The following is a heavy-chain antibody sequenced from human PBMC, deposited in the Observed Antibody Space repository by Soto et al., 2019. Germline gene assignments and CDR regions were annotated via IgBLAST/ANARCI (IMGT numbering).Heavy chain of an antibody. CDR1: GGSFSGYY. CDR2: INHSGST. CDR3: ARGRGPWELPS. J-gene: IGHJ5*02. V-gene: IGHV4-34*01. D-gene: IGHD1-26*01. Sequence: SETLSLTCAVYGGSFSGYYWSWIRQPPGKGLEWIGEINHSGSTNYNPSLKSRVTISVDTSKNQFSLKLSSVTAADTAVYYCARGRGPWELPSWGQGTLVTVSS.